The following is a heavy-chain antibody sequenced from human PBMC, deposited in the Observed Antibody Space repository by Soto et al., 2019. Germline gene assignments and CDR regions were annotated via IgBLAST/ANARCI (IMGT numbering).Heavy chain of an antibody. CDR3: TRDGKYYDILTGFFVNDY. CDR1: GYTFSNFG. V-gene: IGHV1-18*01. CDR2: ISTDNGNT. Sequence: QVQLVQSGAEVKKPGASVKVSCKASGYTFSNFGISWVRQAPGQGLEWLGWISTDNGNTKFAQKFQGRVTMTADTAATTAYMELRSLGSDGTAVYFCTRDGKYYDILTGFFVNDYWGQGTLVTVSS. J-gene: IGHJ4*02. D-gene: IGHD3-9*01.